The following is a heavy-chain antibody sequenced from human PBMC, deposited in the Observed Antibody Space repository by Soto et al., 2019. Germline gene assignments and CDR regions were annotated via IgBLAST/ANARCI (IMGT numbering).Heavy chain of an antibody. D-gene: IGHD6-19*01. Sequence: GGSLRLSCAASGFTFSDHYMDWVRQAPGKGLEWVGRIRNKANSYSTEYAASVKGRFTIPRDESKDSLYLQMNSLKTEDTAVYYCARAGVAGYRYFDYWGQGTLVTVSS. CDR1: GFTFSDHY. J-gene: IGHJ4*02. V-gene: IGHV3-72*01. CDR2: IRNKANSYST. CDR3: ARAGVAGYRYFDY.